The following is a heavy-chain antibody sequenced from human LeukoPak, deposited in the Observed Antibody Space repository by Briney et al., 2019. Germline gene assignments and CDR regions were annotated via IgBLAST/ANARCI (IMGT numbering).Heavy chain of an antibody. Sequence: TSETLSLTCTVSGGSISSSSYYWGWIRQPPGKGLEWIGSIYYSGSTYYNPSLKSRVTISVDTSKNQFSLKLSSVTAADTAFFYWQRRSYDILTGYYNVDYWGQGTLVTVSS. V-gene: IGHV4-39*01. CDR2: IYYSGST. CDR1: GGSISSSSYY. J-gene: IGHJ4*02. D-gene: IGHD3-9*01. CDR3: QRRSYDILTGYYNVDY.